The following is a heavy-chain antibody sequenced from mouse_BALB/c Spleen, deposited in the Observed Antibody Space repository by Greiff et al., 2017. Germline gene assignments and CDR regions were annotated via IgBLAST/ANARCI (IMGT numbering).Heavy chain of an antibody. Sequence: VKLMESGPGLVAPSQSLSITCTVSGFSLTGYGVNWVRQPPGKGLEWLGMIWGDGSTDYNSALKSRLSISKDNSKSQVFLKMNSLQTDDTARYYCARDYGYDGYAMDYWGQGTSVTVSS. CDR3: ARDYGYDGYAMDY. D-gene: IGHD2-2*01. J-gene: IGHJ4*01. CDR1: GFSLTGYG. V-gene: IGHV2-6-7*01. CDR2: IWGDGST.